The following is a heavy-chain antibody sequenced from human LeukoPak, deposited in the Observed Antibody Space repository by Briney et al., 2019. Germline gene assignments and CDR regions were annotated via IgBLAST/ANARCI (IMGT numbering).Heavy chain of an antibody. CDR3: AKGGGGANVDATNDF. V-gene: IGHV3-23*01. Sequence: GGSLRLSCAASGFTFISYGMTWVRQAPGKGLKWVSAITGSGAYTFYAGSVKGRFTISRDNSKNTLYLQMNSLRAEDTALYYCAKGGGGANVDATNDFWGQGTLVTVSS. CDR1: GFTFISYG. J-gene: IGHJ4*02. CDR2: ITGSGAYT. D-gene: IGHD1-1*01.